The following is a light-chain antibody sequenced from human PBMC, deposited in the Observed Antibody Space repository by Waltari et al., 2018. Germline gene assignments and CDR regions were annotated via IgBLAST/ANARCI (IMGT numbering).Light chain of an antibody. CDR3: CSYAGRYTYV. CDR1: SSDVGNYNY. Sequence: QSALTQPRSVSGSPGQSVTISCPGTSSDVGNYNYVPWYQQHPGKAPKFMIVDVSQRPSGVPDRFSGSKSGSTASLTISGLQAEDEADYYCCSYAGRYTYVFGTGTKVTVL. V-gene: IGLV2-11*01. J-gene: IGLJ1*01. CDR2: DVS.